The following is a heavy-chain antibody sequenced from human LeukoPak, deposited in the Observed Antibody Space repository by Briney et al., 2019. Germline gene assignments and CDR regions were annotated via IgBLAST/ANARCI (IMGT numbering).Heavy chain of an antibody. CDR2: IYTSGST. V-gene: IGHV4-61*02. CDR1: GGSISSGSYY. CDR3: AGVGYCSGGSCYSWGYFDY. J-gene: IGHJ4*02. D-gene: IGHD2-15*01. Sequence: PSETLSLTCTVSGGSISSGSYYWSWIRQPAGKGLEWIGRIYTSGSTNYNPSLKSRVTISVDTSKNQFSLKLSSVTAADTAVYYCAGVGYCSGGSCYSWGYFDYWGQGTLVTVSS.